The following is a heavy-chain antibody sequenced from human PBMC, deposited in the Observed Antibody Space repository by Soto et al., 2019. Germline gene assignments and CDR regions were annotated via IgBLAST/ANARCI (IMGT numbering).Heavy chain of an antibody. Sequence: QVQLVQSGAEVKKPGASVKVSCKASGYTFTSYDINWVRQATGQGLEWMGWMNPNSGNTGYAQKFQGRVTMSRNTSISTAYMELSSLRSEDTAVYYCASRGGLIAVAGLDPCGQGTLVTVSS. J-gene: IGHJ5*02. CDR2: MNPNSGNT. V-gene: IGHV1-8*01. D-gene: IGHD6-19*01. CDR1: GYTFTSYD. CDR3: ASRGGLIAVAGLDP.